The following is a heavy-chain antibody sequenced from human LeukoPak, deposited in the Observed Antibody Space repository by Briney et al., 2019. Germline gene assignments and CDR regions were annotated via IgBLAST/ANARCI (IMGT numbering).Heavy chain of an antibody. CDR2: ILSSGNPI. V-gene: IGHV3-48*03. Sequence: PGGSLRLSCAASGFTFSSYEMNWVRQAPGKGLEWVSYILSSGNPIYYADSVKGRFTISRDNAKNSLYLQMNSLRAEDTAVYYCARVRGFGGVPADYWGQGTLVTVSS. CDR1: GFTFSSYE. CDR3: ARVRGFGGVPADY. J-gene: IGHJ4*02. D-gene: IGHD3-16*01.